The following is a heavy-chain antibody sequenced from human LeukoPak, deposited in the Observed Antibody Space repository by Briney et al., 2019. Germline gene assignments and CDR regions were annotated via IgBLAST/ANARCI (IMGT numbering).Heavy chain of an antibody. J-gene: IGHJ4*02. CDR2: ISSSSSTI. CDR1: GFTFSSYS. Sequence: GSLRLSCAASGFTFSSYSMNWVRQAPGKGLEWVSYISSSSSTIYYADSVKGRFTISRDNAKNSLYLQMNSLRAEDTAVYYCARADQYYYDSSGYPARGYYFDYWGQGTLVTVSS. CDR3: ARADQYYYDSSGYPARGYYFDY. D-gene: IGHD3-22*01. V-gene: IGHV3-48*01.